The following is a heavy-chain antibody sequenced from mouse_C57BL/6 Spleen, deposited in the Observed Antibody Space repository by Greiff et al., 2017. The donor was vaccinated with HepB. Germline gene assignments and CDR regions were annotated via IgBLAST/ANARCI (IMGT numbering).Heavy chain of an antibody. Sequence: EVKLVESGGGLVKPGGSLKLSCAASGFTFSDYGMHWVRQAPEKGLEWVAYISSGSSTIYYADTVKGRFTISRDNAKNSLFLQMTSLRSEDTAMYYCARGDSSVFDYWGQGTTLTVSS. D-gene: IGHD3-2*02. CDR2: ISSGSSTI. J-gene: IGHJ2*01. CDR1: GFTFSDYG. V-gene: IGHV5-17*01. CDR3: ARGDSSVFDY.